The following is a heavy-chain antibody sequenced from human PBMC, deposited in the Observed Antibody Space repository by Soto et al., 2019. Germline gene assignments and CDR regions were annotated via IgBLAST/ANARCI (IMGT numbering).Heavy chain of an antibody. CDR2: TYYRSKWYN. J-gene: IGHJ6*02. D-gene: IGHD3-3*01. CDR3: ARGFVRARRSLEWLPPYYYGMDV. V-gene: IGHV6-1*01. Sequence: SQTLSLTCAISGDSVSSNSAAWNWIRQSPSRGLEWLGRTYYRSKWYNDYAVSVKSRITINPDTSKNQFSLQLNSVTPEDTAVYYCARGFVRARRSLEWLPPYYYGMDVWGQGTTVTVSS. CDR1: GDSVSSNSAA.